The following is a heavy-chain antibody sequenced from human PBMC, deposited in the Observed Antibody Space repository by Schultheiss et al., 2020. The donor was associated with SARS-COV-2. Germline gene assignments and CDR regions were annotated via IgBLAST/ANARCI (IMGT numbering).Heavy chain of an antibody. V-gene: IGHV3-53*01. J-gene: IGHJ5*02. CDR3: ASLYVTSSVAWFDP. Sequence: GGSLRLSCAASGFTVSSNYMSWVRQAPGKGLEWVSVIYSGGSTYYADSVKGRFTISRDNAKNSLYLQMNTLSAEDTAIYYCASLYVTSSVAWFDPWGQGTLVTVSS. CDR2: IYSGGST. D-gene: IGHD6-6*01. CDR1: GFTVSSNY.